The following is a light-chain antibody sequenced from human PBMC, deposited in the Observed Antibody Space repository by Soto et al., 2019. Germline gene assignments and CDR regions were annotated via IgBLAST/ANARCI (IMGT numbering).Light chain of an antibody. CDR3: QQYGTSEII. V-gene: IGKV3-20*01. CDR1: EVVSTAF. J-gene: IGKJ5*01. CDR2: GAS. Sequence: IVLTHSPATLSFSPWYRSTQYFTSNEVVSTAFLAWYQQKPGQAPRLLIYGASSRATGIPDRFSGSGSGTDFTLTISRLEPEDFAVYFCQQYGTSEIIFGQGTRLEI.